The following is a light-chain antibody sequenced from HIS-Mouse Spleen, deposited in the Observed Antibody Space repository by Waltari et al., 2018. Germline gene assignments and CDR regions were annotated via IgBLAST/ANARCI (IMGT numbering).Light chain of an antibody. J-gene: IGLJ2*01. V-gene: IGLV3-25*03. CDR2: KDS. CDR1: ACPKQY. CDR3: QSADSSGTYVV. Sequence: SYELTQPPSVSVSPGQTARITCPGDACPKQYSYLYQQKPGQAPVLVIYKDSERPSWIPERFSGSSSGTTVTLTISGVQAEDEADYYCQSADSSGTYVVFGGGTKLTVL.